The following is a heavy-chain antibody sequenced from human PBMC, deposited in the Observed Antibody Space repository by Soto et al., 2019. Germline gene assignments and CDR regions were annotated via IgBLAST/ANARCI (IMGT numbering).Heavy chain of an antibody. CDR1: GYTFGTYG. D-gene: IGHD1-1*01. V-gene: IGHV1-18*01. J-gene: IGHJ6*02. CDR3: VRGGILEANRPYYYYGLDV. Sequence: ASVKVSCKVFGYTFGTYGLSWVRQAPGQGLEWMGWVSPYNGNTYYAPGLQGRVTMTTDTSTNTAYMSLRSLRSDDTAIYYCVRGGILEANRPYYYYGLDVWGQGTPVTVSS. CDR2: VSPYNGNT.